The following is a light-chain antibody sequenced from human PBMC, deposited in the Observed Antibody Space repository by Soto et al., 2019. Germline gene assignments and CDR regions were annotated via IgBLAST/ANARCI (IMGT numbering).Light chain of an antibody. J-gene: IGKJ4*01. CDR2: TAS. Sequence: DIQMTQSPFSLSASVGDRVTITCRASQSISNYLNWYQQRPGKAPKLLMYTASSLQSGVPSRFSGSGSETDFTLTISSLQPEDFATYYCQQSYSTPYTFGGGTKVDLK. V-gene: IGKV1-39*01. CDR3: QQSYSTPYT. CDR1: QSISNY.